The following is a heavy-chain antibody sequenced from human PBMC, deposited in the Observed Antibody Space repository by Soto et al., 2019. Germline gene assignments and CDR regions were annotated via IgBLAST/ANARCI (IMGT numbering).Heavy chain of an antibody. D-gene: IGHD3-10*01. CDR2: IYEGHKT. CDR1: GFSVSVNN. V-gene: IGHV3-53*02. J-gene: IGHJ4*02. Sequence: EVQLVETGGDLVQPGGSLRLSCAASGFSVSVNNMNWVRQAPGKGLEGVSVIYEGHKTYYAESVRGRFTVSRDNSQNTVYLQMDSLRPEDTALYHCVRGGFDWGQGTLVTVSS. CDR3: VRGGFD.